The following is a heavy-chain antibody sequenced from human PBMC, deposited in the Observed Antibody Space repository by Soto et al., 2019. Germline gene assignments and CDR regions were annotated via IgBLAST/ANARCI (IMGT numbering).Heavy chain of an antibody. D-gene: IGHD2-21*01. V-gene: IGHV4-59*08. CDR3: ARQGFGQLHGLVDV. CDR1: GGSITSHY. Sequence: QVQLQESGPGLVKPSETLSLTCSVSGGSITSHYCSWFRQPPGKGLEWIGYIHHSGSTSYNPSLKSRVTMSVDTSKNHFSLKVNSVTAADTALYYCARQGFGQLHGLVDVW. J-gene: IGHJ6*01. CDR2: IHHSGST.